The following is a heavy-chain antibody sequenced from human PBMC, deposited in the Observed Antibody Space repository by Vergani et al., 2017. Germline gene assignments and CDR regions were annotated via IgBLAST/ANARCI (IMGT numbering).Heavy chain of an antibody. V-gene: IGHV1-18*01. CDR1: GYTFTSYG. Sequence: QVQLVQSGAEVKKPGASVKVSCKASGYTFTSYGISWVRQAPGQGLEWMGWISAYNGNTHYAQKLQGRVTMTTETSTSTAYMELRSLRSDDTAVYYCARSKEEYYDSSGVFDIWGQGTMVTVSS. CDR2: ISAYNGNT. CDR3: ARSKEEYYDSSGVFDI. J-gene: IGHJ3*02. D-gene: IGHD3-22*01.